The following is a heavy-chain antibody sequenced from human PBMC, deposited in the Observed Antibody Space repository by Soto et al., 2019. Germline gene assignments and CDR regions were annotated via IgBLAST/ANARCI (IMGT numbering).Heavy chain of an antibody. CDR1: GESISSNYW. V-gene: IGHV4-4*02. Sequence: QVQLQESGPGLVKPSGTLSLTCTVSGESISSNYWWTWVRQPPGKGLEWIAEVYHSGSTNYNPSLKSRVTLSVDKSKTQFSLRLSSVTAADTAVYYWARVSYSLDDVSSSTWFDPWGQGTLVNVFS. J-gene: IGHJ5*02. CDR3: ARVSYSLDDVSSSTWFDP. D-gene: IGHD6-13*01. CDR2: VYHSGST.